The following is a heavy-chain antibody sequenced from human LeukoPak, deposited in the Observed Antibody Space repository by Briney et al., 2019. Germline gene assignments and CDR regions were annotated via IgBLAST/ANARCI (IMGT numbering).Heavy chain of an antibody. CDR1: GCSISSGHY. CDR3: ARVTGYVMEDYFDY. Sequence: SETLSLTCTVSGCSISSGHYWGWIRQPPGKGLEWIGYIYYSGSTNYNPSLKSRVTISVDTSKNQFSLRLSSVTAADTAVYYCARVTGYVMEDYFDYWGQGTLVTVSS. D-gene: IGHD6-13*01. J-gene: IGHJ4*02. V-gene: IGHV4-61*01. CDR2: IYYSGST.